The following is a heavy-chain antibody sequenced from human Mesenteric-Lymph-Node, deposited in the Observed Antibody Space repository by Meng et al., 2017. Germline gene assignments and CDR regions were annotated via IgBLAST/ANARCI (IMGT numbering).Heavy chain of an antibody. CDR2: INPNSGGT. V-gene: IGHV1-2*06. CDR1: GYTFTSYD. J-gene: IGHJ4*02. D-gene: IGHD3-22*01. CDR3: ARDLFDSSGYYWGGIDY. Sequence: ASVKVSCKASGYTFTSYDINWVRQATGQGLEWMGRINPNSGGTNYAQKFQGRVTMTRDTSISTAYMELSRLRSDDTAVYYCARDLFDSSGYYWGGIDYWGQGTLVTVSS.